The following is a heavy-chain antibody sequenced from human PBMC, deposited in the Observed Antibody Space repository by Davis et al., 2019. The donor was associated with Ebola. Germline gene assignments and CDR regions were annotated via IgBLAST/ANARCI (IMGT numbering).Heavy chain of an antibody. V-gene: IGHV3-23*01. CDR3: AKEYYDYIWGSYRSPYFDY. Sequence: GESLKISCAASGFTVSSNYMSWVRQAPGKGLEWVSAISGSGGSTYYADSVKGRFTISRDNSKNTLYLQMNSLRAEDTAVYYCAKEYYDYIWGSYRSPYFDYWGQGTLVTVSS. J-gene: IGHJ4*02. CDR2: ISGSGGST. D-gene: IGHD3-16*02. CDR1: GFTVSSNY.